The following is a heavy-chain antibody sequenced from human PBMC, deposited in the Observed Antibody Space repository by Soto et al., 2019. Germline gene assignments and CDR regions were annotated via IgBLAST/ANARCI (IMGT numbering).Heavy chain of an antibody. CDR1: VSSVSSDTHY. V-gene: IGHV4-61*01. CDR2: IYSSWST. D-gene: IGHD3-22*01. J-gene: IGHJ6*02. CDR3: AIFVRASSGTSCYTPADV. Sequence: PEPLSLTCTVSVSSVSSDTHYLSCFRDAPGKRLEWIGSIYSSWSTNYNPTLKSRVPLSVDTSKNQFALKLRSVIVADTAVSHCAIFVRASSGTSCYTPADVWGQGNMVTVSS.